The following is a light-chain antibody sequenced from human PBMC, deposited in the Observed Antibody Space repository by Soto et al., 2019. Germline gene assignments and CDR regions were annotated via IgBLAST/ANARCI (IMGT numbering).Light chain of an antibody. Sequence: EIVLTQSPGTLSLSPGERATLSCRASQSVNSNYLAWYQQKPGQAPRLLIYGASSRATGIPDRFSGSGSGTDFTLTIIRLEPEDSAVYYCQQYSSSPMYTFGQGTKLEIK. CDR1: QSVNSNY. CDR2: GAS. J-gene: IGKJ2*01. V-gene: IGKV3-20*01. CDR3: QQYSSSPMYT.